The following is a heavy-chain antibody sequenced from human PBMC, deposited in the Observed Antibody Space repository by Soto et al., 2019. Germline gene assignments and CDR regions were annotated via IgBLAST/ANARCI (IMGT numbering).Heavy chain of an antibody. D-gene: IGHD3-10*01. J-gene: IGHJ4*02. CDR2: IYWGDDE. CDR1: GFSLTTDGVG. V-gene: IGHV2-5*02. CDR3: AHSRNLITEDAQVGDFDY. Sequence: QITLKESGPTLVKPTQTLTLTCNFSGFSLTTDGVGVGWVRQPPGGAREWLSLIYWGDDERYSPSLKTRLTITKDPSKNQVDLIMTNMDPVDTATYYCAHSRNLITEDAQVGDFDYWGQGILVTVSS.